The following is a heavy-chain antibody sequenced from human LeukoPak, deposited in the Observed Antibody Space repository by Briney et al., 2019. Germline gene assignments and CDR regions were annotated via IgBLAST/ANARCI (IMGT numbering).Heavy chain of an antibody. CDR3: AKDIGYYDSSGYPQRYNWFDP. J-gene: IGHJ5*02. CDR2: ISGDGGST. CDR1: GFTFDDYA. V-gene: IGHV3-43*02. D-gene: IGHD3-22*01. Sequence: GGSLRLSRAASGFTFDDYAMHWVRQAPGKGLEWVSLISGDGGSTYYADSVKGRFTISRDNSKNSLYLQMNSLRTEDTALYYCAKDIGYYDSSGYPQRYNWFDPWGQGTLVTVSS.